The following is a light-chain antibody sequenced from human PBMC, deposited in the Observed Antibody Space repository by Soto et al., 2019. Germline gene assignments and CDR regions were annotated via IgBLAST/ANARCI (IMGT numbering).Light chain of an antibody. CDR3: QQYHSYWT. J-gene: IGKJ1*01. Sequence: EILITQSPATLSVSPGERVTLSCRASRSVRTKLAWYQQKPGQAPRLLIYGASARATGIPVRLSGSGSGTEFTLTIRSLQTDDFSTYYCQQYHSYWTFGQGTKVDIK. CDR1: RSVRTK. V-gene: IGKV3-15*01. CDR2: GAS.